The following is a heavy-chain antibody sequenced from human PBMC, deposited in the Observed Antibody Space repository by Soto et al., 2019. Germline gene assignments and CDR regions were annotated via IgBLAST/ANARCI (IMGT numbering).Heavy chain of an antibody. V-gene: IGHV3-23*01. J-gene: IGHJ4*02. Sequence: GGSLRLSCAASGFTFSSYAMSWVRQAPGKGLEWVSAISGSGGSTYYADSVKGRFTISRDNSKNTLYLQMNSLRAEDTAVYYCAKEYFDWFLTPEEINYFDYWGQGTLVTVSS. CDR1: GFTFSSYA. CDR2: ISGSGGST. D-gene: IGHD3-9*01. CDR3: AKEYFDWFLTPEEINYFDY.